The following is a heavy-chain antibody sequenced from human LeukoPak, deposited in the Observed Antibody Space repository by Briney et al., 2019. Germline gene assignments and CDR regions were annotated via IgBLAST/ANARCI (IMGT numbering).Heavy chain of an antibody. D-gene: IGHD5-12*01. V-gene: IGHV3-30*03. Sequence: GGSLRLSCAASGFTFSSYGMHWVRQAPGKGLEWVAVISYDGSNKYYADSVKGRFAISRDNSKNTLYLQMNSLRAEDTAVYYCASISGYGSYYFDYWGQGTLVTVSS. CDR2: ISYDGSNK. CDR1: GFTFSSYG. J-gene: IGHJ4*02. CDR3: ASISGYGSYYFDY.